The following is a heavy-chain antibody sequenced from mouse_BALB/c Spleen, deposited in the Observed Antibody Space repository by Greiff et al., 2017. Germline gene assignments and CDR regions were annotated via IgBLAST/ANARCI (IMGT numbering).Heavy chain of an antibody. V-gene: IGHV14-3*02. Sequence: VQLQQSGAELVKPGASVKLSCTASGFNIKDTYMHWVKQRPEQGLEWIGRIDPANGNTKYDPKFQGKATITADKSSSTAYMQLSSPTSEDSAVYYCARSYMITYFDYWGQGTTLTVSS. CDR3: ARSYMITYFDY. CDR1: GFNIKDTY. CDR2: IDPANGNT. D-gene: IGHD2-4*01. J-gene: IGHJ2*01.